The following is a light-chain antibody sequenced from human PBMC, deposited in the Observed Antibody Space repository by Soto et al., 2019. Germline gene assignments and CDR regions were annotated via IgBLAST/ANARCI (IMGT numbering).Light chain of an antibody. CDR1: QSISTNN. CDR2: GAS. Sequence: EVVLTQSPAALSLSPGDRATLSCRASQSISTNNLAWYQQKPGQAPRLLISGASNRATGIPDRFSGSGSGTDFTLTISRLEPDDFALYFCQQYGGSPITFGLGTRLEI. CDR3: QQYGGSPIT. V-gene: IGKV3-20*01. J-gene: IGKJ5*01.